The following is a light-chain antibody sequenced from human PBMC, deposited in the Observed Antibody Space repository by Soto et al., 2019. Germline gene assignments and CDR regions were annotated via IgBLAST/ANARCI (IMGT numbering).Light chain of an antibody. CDR2: EAS. Sequence: QSVLTQPPSASGSPGQSVTISCTGTSSDVGKYDYVSWFQHHPGTAPKLIIYEASNRPSGVPGRFSGSKSGNTASLTISGLQAADEADYYCSLYTSENTYVFGTGTKV. CDR3: SLYTSENTYV. CDR1: SSDVGKYDY. J-gene: IGLJ1*01. V-gene: IGLV2-18*01.